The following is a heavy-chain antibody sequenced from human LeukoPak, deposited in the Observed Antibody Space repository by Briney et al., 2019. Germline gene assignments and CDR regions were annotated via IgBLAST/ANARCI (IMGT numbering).Heavy chain of an antibody. J-gene: IGHJ5*02. CDR2: INHSEST. Sequence: QPSETLSLTCAVYGGSFSGFYWSWVRQPPGKGLEWIGEINHSESTHYNPSFKSRVTILVDTSRNQFSLKLTSVTAADTAVYYCARGPDSGNHFAWFDPWGQGTLVTVSS. V-gene: IGHV4-34*01. CDR3: ARGPDSGNHFAWFDP. CDR1: GGSFSGFY. D-gene: IGHD3-10*01.